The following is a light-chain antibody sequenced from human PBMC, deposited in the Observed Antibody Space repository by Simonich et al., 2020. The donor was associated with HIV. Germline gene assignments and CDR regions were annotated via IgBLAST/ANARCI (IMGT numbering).Light chain of an antibody. CDR3: QQYYGTPIT. V-gene: IGKV4-1*01. CDR1: QSVLSSSNNRNY. Sequence: DIVMTQSPDSLAVSLGERATINCTSSQSVLSSSNNRNYLGWFQQKPGRPPKLLIYWASTRESGVPDRFSGSGSGTDFTLTISSLQAEDVAVYYCQQYYGTPITFGQGTRLEI. J-gene: IGKJ5*01. CDR2: WAS.